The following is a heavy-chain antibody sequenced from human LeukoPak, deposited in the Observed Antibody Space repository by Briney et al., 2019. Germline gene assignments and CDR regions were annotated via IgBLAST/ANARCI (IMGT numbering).Heavy chain of an antibody. CDR3: ARSTFYCSGTYCHNAFDI. J-gene: IGHJ3*02. V-gene: IGHV1-8*02. CDR2: MNPSSGTT. CDR1: GYTFTGYY. Sequence: ASVKVSCKASGYTFTGYYMHWVRQATGQGLEWLGWMNPSSGTTGYAQKFQDRVTMTRSTSISTAYMELSSLRSDDTAVYYCARSTFYCSGTYCHNAFDIWGQGTMVTVSS. D-gene: IGHD2-2*01.